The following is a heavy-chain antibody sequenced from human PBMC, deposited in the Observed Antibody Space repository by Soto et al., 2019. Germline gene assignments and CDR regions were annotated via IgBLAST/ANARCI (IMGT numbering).Heavy chain of an antibody. CDR2: IDPRDSQT. CDR1: GYIFAGYW. V-gene: IGHV5-10-1*01. Sequence: GESLKISCKGSGYIFAGYWITWVRQKPGNGLEWMGRIDPRDSQTYYSPSFRVHVTIPVTKSITTVFLQWSSLRASDTAMYYCARQIYDSDTGPNFQYYFDPWGQGTPVTVSS. J-gene: IGHJ4*02. CDR3: ARQIYDSDTGPNFQYYFDP. D-gene: IGHD3-22*01.